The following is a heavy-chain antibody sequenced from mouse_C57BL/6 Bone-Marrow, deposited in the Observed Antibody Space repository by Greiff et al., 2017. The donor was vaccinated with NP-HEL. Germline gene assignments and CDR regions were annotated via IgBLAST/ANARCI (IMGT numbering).Heavy chain of an antibody. D-gene: IGHD4-1*01. J-gene: IGHJ2*01. CDR1: GYAFSSSW. Sequence: VQLQQSGPELVKPGASVKISCKASGYAFSSSWMNWVKQRPGKGLEWIGRIYPGDGDTNYNGKFKGKATMTADKSSSTAYMQLSSLTSEDSAVYFGARRTGSDDWGQGTTLTVSS. CDR3: ARRTGSDD. V-gene: IGHV1-82*01. CDR2: IYPGDGDT.